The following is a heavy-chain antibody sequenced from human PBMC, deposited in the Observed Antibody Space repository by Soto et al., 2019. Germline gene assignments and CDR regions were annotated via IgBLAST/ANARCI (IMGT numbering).Heavy chain of an antibody. V-gene: IGHV3-64*01. J-gene: IGHJ4*02. CDR3: AREGVVVVAAEPYFDY. D-gene: IGHD2-15*01. Sequence: GGSLRLSCAASGFTFSSYAMHWVRRAPGKGLEYVSAISSNGGSTYYANSVKGRFTISRDNSKNTLYLQMGSLRAEDMAVYYCAREGVVVVAAEPYFDYWGQGTLVTVSS. CDR2: ISSNGGST. CDR1: GFTFSSYA.